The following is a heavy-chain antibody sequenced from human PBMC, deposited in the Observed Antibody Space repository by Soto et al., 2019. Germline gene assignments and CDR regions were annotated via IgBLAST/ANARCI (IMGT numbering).Heavy chain of an antibody. V-gene: IGHV1-69*13. CDR1: GGTFSSYA. CDR2: IIPIFGTA. J-gene: IGHJ6*02. Sequence: VKVSCKASGGTFSSYAISWVRQAPGQGLEWMGGIIPIFGTANYAQKFQGRVTITADESTSTAYMELSSLRSEDTAVYYCARALTPLYMVRGVITYYYYYGMDVWGQGTTVTVSS. CDR3: ARALTPLYMVRGVITYYYYYGMDV. D-gene: IGHD3-10*01.